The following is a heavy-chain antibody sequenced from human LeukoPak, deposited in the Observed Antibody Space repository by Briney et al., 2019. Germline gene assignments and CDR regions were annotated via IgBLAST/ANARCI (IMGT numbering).Heavy chain of an antibody. V-gene: IGHV7-4-1*02. D-gene: IGHD3-22*01. CDR1: GYTFTGYY. CDR2: INTNTGNP. Sequence: ASVKVSCKASGYTFTGYYMHWVRQAPGQGLEWMGWINTNTGNPTYAQGFTGRFVFSLDTSVSTAYLQISSLKAEDTAVYYCAREVVVITSWFDPWGQGTLVTVSS. J-gene: IGHJ5*02. CDR3: AREVVVITSWFDP.